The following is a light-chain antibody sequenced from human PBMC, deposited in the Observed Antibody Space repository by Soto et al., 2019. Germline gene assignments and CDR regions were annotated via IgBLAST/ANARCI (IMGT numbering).Light chain of an antibody. CDR2: DVS. CDR3: SSYTSSSTPVV. Sequence: QSALTQPASVSGSPGQSITISCTGTSCDVGGYNYVSWYQQHPGKAPKLMIYDVSNRPSGVSNRFSGSKSGNTASLTISGLQAEDEADYYCSSYTSSSTPVVFGGGTKVTVL. CDR1: SCDVGGYNY. V-gene: IGLV2-14*01. J-gene: IGLJ2*01.